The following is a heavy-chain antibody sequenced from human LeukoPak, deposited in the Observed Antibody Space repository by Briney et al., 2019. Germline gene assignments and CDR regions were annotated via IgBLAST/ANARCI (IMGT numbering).Heavy chain of an antibody. D-gene: IGHD3-3*01. V-gene: IGHV4-39*01. CDR3: ARRAWGFWSGYWAP. CDR2: IYYSGST. Sequence: SETLSLTCTVSGGSISSSSYYWGWIRQPPGKGLEWIGSIYYSGSTYYNPSLKSRVTISVDTSKNQFSLKLSSVTAADTAVYYCARRAWGFWSGYWAPWGQGTLVTVSS. CDR1: GGSISSSSYY. J-gene: IGHJ5*02.